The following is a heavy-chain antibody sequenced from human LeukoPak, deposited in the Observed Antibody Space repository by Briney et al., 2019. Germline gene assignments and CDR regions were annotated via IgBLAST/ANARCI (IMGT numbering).Heavy chain of an antibody. J-gene: IGHJ4*03. CDR3: ARGRGNSGYDWPYFDF. CDR1: GYDFTNYA. CDR2: INAGNGNT. V-gene: IGHV1-3*01. D-gene: IGHD5-12*01. Sequence: ASVKVSCKASGYDFTNYAIHWVRQAPGQRLEGMGWINAGNGNTKYSQKFQGRVTLTRDTSANTAYMELSSLRSEDTAVYYCARGRGNSGYDWPYFDFWGRGTLVTVSS.